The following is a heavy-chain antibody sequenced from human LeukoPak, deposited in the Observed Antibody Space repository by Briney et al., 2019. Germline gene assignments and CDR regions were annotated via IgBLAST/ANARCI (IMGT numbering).Heavy chain of an antibody. Sequence: GGSLRLSCAASGFNFANHAMSWVRQTPGKGLERVSAISGGGDITYYADSVTGRFTISRDNSKDTLFLQMHSLRPGDTAVYYCVREDTPATANYWGQGTLVTISS. CDR2: ISGGGDIT. J-gene: IGHJ4*02. V-gene: IGHV3-23*01. CDR3: VREDTPATANY. D-gene: IGHD2-21*02. CDR1: GFNFANHA.